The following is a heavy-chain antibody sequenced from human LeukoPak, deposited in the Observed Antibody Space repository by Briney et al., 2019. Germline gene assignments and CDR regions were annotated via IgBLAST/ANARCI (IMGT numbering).Heavy chain of an antibody. CDR1: GDSVSSNSAA. V-gene: IGHV6-1*01. CDR3: ARETNLLSDPPVVPAAMPLDV. Sequence: SQTLSLTCAISGDSVSSNSAAWNWHTQSPSRDLQWLGRPYYRSQGYNDYAVSVKSRITINPDTSKNQFSLQLNSVTPEDTAVYYCARETNLLSDPPVVPAAMPLDVWGQGTTVTVSS. J-gene: IGHJ6*02. D-gene: IGHD2-2*01. CDR2: PYYRSQGYN.